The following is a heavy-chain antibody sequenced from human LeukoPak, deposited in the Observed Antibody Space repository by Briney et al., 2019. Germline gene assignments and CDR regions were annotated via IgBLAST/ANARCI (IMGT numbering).Heavy chain of an antibody. V-gene: IGHV5-51*01. D-gene: IGHD4-23*01. J-gene: IGHJ6*03. CDR3: ARRFPPYGGNSVPPYYYYMDV. Sequence: GESLKISCKGSGYSFTTYWIGWVRQMPGKGLEWMGIIYPGDSDTRYSPSFQGQVTISADKSISTAYLQWSSLKASDTAMYYCARRFPPYGGNSVPPYYYYMDVWGKGTTVTVSS. CDR2: IYPGDSDT. CDR1: GYSFTTYW.